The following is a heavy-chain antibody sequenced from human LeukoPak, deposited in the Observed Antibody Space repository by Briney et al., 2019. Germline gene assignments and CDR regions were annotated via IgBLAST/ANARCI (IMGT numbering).Heavy chain of an antibody. CDR3: ARLTSWYNACDI. D-gene: IGHD6-13*01. V-gene: IGHV1-2*06. CDR2: LNANSGGT. J-gene: IGHJ3*02. CDR1: GYTFTGYY. Sequence: ASVKVSCKASGYTFTGYYMHWVRQAPGQGLEWMGRLNANSGGTNYAQKLQGRVTMTRDTSISTAYMELSRLRSDDTAVYYCARLTSWYNACDIWGQGTMVTVSS.